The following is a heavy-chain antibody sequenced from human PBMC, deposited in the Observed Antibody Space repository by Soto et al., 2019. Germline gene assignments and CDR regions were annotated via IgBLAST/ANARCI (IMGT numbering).Heavy chain of an antibody. Sequence: SETLSLTCTISGGSISSSSYYWGWIRQPPGKGLEWIGSIYYSGSTYYNPSLKSRVTISVDTSKNQFSLKLSSVTAADTAVYYCASGYDILTGYPRGDYYGMDVWGQGTTVTVSS. CDR1: GGSISSSSYY. V-gene: IGHV4-39*01. CDR2: IYYSGST. D-gene: IGHD3-9*01. CDR3: ASGYDILTGYPRGDYYGMDV. J-gene: IGHJ6*02.